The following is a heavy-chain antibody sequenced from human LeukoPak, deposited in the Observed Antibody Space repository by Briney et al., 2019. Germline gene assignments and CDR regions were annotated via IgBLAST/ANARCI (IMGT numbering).Heavy chain of an antibody. CDR3: ARAPGYYDSSGHSQTDY. V-gene: IGHV1-8*01. D-gene: IGHD3-22*01. CDR1: GYTFTSYD. Sequence: GASVKVSCKASGYTFTSYDINWVRQATGQGLEWMGWMSPNSGNTGYAQKFQGRVTMTRNTSISTAYMELSSLRSEDTAVYYCARAPGYYDSSGHSQTDYWGQGTLVTVSS. J-gene: IGHJ4*02. CDR2: MSPNSGNT.